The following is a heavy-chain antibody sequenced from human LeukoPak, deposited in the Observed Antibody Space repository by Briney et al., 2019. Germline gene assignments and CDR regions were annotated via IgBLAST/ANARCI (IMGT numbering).Heavy chain of an antibody. J-gene: IGHJ4*02. CDR3: ARGEVCSSTSCPLSFDY. CDR1: GGSVSSGSHY. Sequence: SETLSLTCTVSGGSVSSGSHYWSWIRQPPGKGLEWLGYIYYTGITNYNPSLKSRVTISVDMSKNQFSLKLSSVTAADTAVYYCARGEVCSSTSCPLSFDYWGQGTLVTVSS. V-gene: IGHV4-61*01. CDR2: IYYTGIT. D-gene: IGHD2-2*01.